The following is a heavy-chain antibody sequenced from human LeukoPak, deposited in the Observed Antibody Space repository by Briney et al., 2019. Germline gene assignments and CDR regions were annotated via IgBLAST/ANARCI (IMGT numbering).Heavy chain of an antibody. CDR2: TYYRSKWYN. D-gene: IGHD2-2*02. Sequence: SQTLSLTCAISGDSVSSNSAAWNWIRQSPSRGLEWLGRTYYRSKWYNDYAVSVKSRITINPDTSKNQFSLQLNSVTPEDTAVYYCARGRDVVVSAAIDWFDPWGQGTLVTVSS. V-gene: IGHV6-1*01. CDR3: ARGRDVVVSAAIDWFDP. CDR1: GDSVSSNSAA. J-gene: IGHJ5*02.